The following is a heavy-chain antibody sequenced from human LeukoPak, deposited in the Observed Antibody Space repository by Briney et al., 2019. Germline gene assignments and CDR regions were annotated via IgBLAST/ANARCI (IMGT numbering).Heavy chain of an antibody. J-gene: IGHJ4*02. D-gene: IGHD1-14*01. CDR3: AKYNEDY. CDR1: GFTFSSYG. CDR2: ISYDGSNK. Sequence: PGRSLRLSCAASGFTFSSYGIHWVRQAPGKGLEWVAIISYDGSNKYYADSVKGRFTISRDNSKNTLYLQMNSLRAEDTAVYYCAKYNEDYWGQGTLVTVSS. V-gene: IGHV3-30*18.